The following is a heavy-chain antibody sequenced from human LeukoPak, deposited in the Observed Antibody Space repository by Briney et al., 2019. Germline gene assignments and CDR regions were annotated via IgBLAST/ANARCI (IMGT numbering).Heavy chain of an antibody. D-gene: IGHD5-12*01. J-gene: IGHJ6*02. CDR3: ARGDSGYDFVLYYYGMDV. CDR1: GFIFSSNW. CDR2: INSDGSST. Sequence: GGSLRLSCAASGFIFSSNWMHWVRQAPGKGLVWVSRINSDGSSTSYADSVKGRFTISRDNAKNTLYLQMNSLRAEDTAVYYCARGDSGYDFVLYYYGMDVWGQGTTVTVSS. V-gene: IGHV3-74*01.